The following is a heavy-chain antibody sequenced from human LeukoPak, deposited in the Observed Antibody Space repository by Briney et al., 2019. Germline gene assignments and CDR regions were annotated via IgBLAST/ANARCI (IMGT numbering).Heavy chain of an antibody. CDR3: ARQVSGYCSGGSCYAGDQVDY. CDR1: GYSFTSYW. Sequence: GESLKISCKGSGYSFTSYWIGWVRQMPGKGLGWMGIIYPGDSDTRYSPSFQGQVTISADKSISTAYLQWSSLKASDTAMYYCARQVSGYCSGGSCYAGDQVDYWGQGTLVTVSS. V-gene: IGHV5-51*01. D-gene: IGHD2-15*01. CDR2: IYPGDSDT. J-gene: IGHJ4*02.